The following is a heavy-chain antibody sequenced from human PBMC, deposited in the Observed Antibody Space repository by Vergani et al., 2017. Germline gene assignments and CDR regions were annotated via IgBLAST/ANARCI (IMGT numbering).Heavy chain of an antibody. CDR3: AKHFRGWGIDY. Sequence: QVQLVESGGAGVQRGGSLKLSCATSVLLLSNYDMQWSRQGPGKGLEFVAFIPFDGSNQYYADSVKGRFALSRDFSKNTLYLQRNSLGTDGTSTYYCAKHFRGWGIDYWGQGTQVIVSS. CDR2: IPFDGSNQ. CDR1: VLLLSNYD. J-gene: IGHJ4*02. V-gene: IGHV3-30*02. D-gene: IGHD3-16*01.